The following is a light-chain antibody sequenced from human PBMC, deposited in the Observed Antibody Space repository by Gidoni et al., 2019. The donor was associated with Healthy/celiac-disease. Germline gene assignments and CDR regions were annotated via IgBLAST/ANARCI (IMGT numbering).Light chain of an antibody. CDR3: QQFNSYPLT. V-gene: IGKV1-13*02. CDR1: QGISRA. Sequence: AIQLTQSPSSLSASVGDRVAIPCRASQGISRALAWDQQKPGKAPKLLIYDASSLESGVPSRFSGSGSVTDFTRTISSLETEDFATYYCQQFNSYPLTFGGGTKVEIK. J-gene: IGKJ4*01. CDR2: DAS.